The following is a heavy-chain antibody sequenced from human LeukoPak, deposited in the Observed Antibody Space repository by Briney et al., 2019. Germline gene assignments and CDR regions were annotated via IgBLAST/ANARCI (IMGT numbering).Heavy chain of an antibody. CDR2: IWSDATNE. CDR3: AEDAQRGFDYSNSLEH. J-gene: IGHJ4*02. CDR1: GFTFSHFG. Sequence: GTSLRLSCEASGFTFSHFGMHWVRQAPGKGLEWVAVIWSDATNEYYADSVKGRFTISRDNFKNTVSLQMDSLRVEDTAVYYCAEDAQRGFDYSNSLEHWGQGSLVTASS. D-gene: IGHD4-11*01. V-gene: IGHV3-33*06.